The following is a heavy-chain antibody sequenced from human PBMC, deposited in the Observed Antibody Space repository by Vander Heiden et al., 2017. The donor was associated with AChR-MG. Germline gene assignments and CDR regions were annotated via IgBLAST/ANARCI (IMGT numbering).Heavy chain of an antibody. Sequence: QLQLQQSGPGLVTRSETLSLPCSVSGAPLSASSPFWGWIRPSPGQALACIGTISYSGITFYNPSLKSQVSISVDTSKSLFSLKVNSVTAADTAVYFCALSMVRGLVDQWGQGTLVAVSS. V-gene: IGHV4-39*02. D-gene: IGHD3-10*01. CDR2: ISYSGIT. J-gene: IGHJ4*02. CDR1: GAPLSASSPF. CDR3: ALSMVRGLVDQ.